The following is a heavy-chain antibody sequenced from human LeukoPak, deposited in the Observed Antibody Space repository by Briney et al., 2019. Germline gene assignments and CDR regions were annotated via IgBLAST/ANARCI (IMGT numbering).Heavy chain of an antibody. Sequence: GGSLKLSCAASGFTFSTYWMSWVRQAPGKGLEWVANIQQDGIKKYYVDSVEGRFTISRENAKNSLFLQMSSLRADDTAVYYCGRELDGSVDYWGQGTLVTVSS. J-gene: IGHJ4*02. V-gene: IGHV3-7*01. CDR3: GRELDGSVDY. CDR2: IQQDGIKK. CDR1: GFTFSTYW. D-gene: IGHD3-10*01.